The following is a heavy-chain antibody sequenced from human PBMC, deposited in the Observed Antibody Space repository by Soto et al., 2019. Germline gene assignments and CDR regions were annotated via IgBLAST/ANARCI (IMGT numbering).Heavy chain of an antibody. V-gene: IGHV3-74*01. J-gene: IGHJ5*02. CDR3: ARGMFPHIAATGDNSFDP. CDR1: GFTFSNYW. CDR2: ITSDGPST. D-gene: IGHD2-15*01. Sequence: EVQLVESGGGLVQPGGSLRLSCAAYGFTFSNYWMHCVRQVPGKGLLWVSRITSDGPSTNYADYVKGRLTISRDKATNTLYLQTHSLRADDTAVYYRARGMFPHIAATGDNSFDPWGKGTLVTVSS.